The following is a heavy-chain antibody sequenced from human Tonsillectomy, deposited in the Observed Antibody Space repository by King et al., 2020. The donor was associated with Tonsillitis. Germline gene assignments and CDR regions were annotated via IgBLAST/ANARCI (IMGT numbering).Heavy chain of an antibody. Sequence: DVQLVESGGGLVQPGGSLRLSCEASGFTFSSYSMNWVRQAPGKGREWGSYISTMTSTIYYADSVKGRFTISRDNAKNALYLHMNSLRAEDTAVYYCARGSYGHWGQGTLVTVSS. CDR3: ARGSYGH. V-gene: IGHV3-48*04. J-gene: IGHJ4*02. D-gene: IGHD4-17*01. CDR2: ISTMTSTI. CDR1: GFTFSSYS.